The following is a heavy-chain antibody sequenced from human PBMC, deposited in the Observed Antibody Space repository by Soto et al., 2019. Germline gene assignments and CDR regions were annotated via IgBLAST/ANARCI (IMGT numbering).Heavy chain of an antibody. CDR2: ISYDGSNK. CDR1: GFTFSSYG. Sequence: LRLSCAASGFTFSSYGMHWVRQAPGKGLEWVAVISYDGSNKYYADSVKGRFTISRDNSKNTLYLQMSSLRAEDTAVYYCAKGIAAAGDYWGQGTLVTVSS. CDR3: AKGIAAAGDY. V-gene: IGHV3-30*18. D-gene: IGHD6-13*01. J-gene: IGHJ4*02.